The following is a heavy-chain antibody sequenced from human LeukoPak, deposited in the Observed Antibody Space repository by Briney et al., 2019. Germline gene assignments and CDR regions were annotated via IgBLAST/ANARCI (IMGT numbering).Heavy chain of an antibody. CDR2: ISSSSSYI. V-gene: IGHV3-21*01. CDR3: AREGLLPTAGYYGMDV. J-gene: IGHJ6*02. CDR1: GFTFSGYS. D-gene: IGHD3-22*01. Sequence: GGSLRLSCAASGFTFSGYSMNWVRQAPGKGLEWVSSISSSSSYIYYADSVKGRFTISRDNAKNSLYLQMNSLRAEDTAVYYCAREGLLPTAGYYGMDVWGQGTTVTVSS.